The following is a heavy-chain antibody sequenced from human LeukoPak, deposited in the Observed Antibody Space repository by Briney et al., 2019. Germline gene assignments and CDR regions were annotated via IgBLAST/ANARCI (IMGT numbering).Heavy chain of an antibody. Sequence: SQTLSLTCTVSGGSISSGDYYWSWIRQPPGKGLEWIAYMYYSGSTYYNPSLKSRVTMSADTSKNQLSLKLSSVTTADTAVYYCARPYYYDSRIDPWGQGILVTVSS. CDR1: GGSISSGDYY. J-gene: IGHJ5*02. V-gene: IGHV4-30-4*01. CDR2: MYYSGST. CDR3: ARPYYYDSRIDP. D-gene: IGHD3-22*01.